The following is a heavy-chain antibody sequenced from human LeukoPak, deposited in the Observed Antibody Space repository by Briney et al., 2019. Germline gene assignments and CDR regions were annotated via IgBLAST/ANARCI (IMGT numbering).Heavy chain of an antibody. CDR1: GFTFSSYW. Sequence: PGGSLRLSCAASGFTFSSYWMSWVRQAPGKGLEWVANIKQDGSEKYYVDSVKGRFTISRDNAKNSLYLQMNSLRAEDTAVYYCARDTPDEDIAVVLDYWGQGTLVTVSS. CDR2: IKQDGSEK. CDR3: ARDTPDEDIAVVLDY. J-gene: IGHJ4*02. V-gene: IGHV3-7*01. D-gene: IGHD2-2*01.